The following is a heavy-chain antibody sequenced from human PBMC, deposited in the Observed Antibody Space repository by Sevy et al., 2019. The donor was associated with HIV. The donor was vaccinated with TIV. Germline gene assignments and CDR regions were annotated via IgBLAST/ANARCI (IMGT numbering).Heavy chain of an antibody. CDR2: ISYDGSNK. CDR1: GFTFSSYG. D-gene: IGHD3-22*01. V-gene: IGHV3-30*18. Sequence: GGSLRLSCAASGFTFSSYGMHWVRQAPGKGLEWVAVISYDGSNKYYADSVKGRFTISRDNSKNTLYLQMNSLRAEDTAVYYCAKDGAHHYYDSSGYFGSWGQGTLVTVSS. J-gene: IGHJ4*02. CDR3: AKDGAHHYYDSSGYFGS.